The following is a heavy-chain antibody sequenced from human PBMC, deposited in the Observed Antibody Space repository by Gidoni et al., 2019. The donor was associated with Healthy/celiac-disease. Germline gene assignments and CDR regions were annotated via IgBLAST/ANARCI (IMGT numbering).Heavy chain of an antibody. Sequence: QVQLVQSGAEVKKPGSSVKVSCKASGGTFSSHAISWVRQAPGQGLEWMGGIIPIFGTANDAQKFQGRVTITADESTSTAYMELSSLRSEDTAVYYCARSSMIVAPHGPNFQHWGQGTLVTVSS. CDR2: IIPIFGTA. D-gene: IGHD3-22*01. CDR3: ARSSMIVAPHGPNFQH. CDR1: GGTFSSHA. V-gene: IGHV1-69*01. J-gene: IGHJ1*01.